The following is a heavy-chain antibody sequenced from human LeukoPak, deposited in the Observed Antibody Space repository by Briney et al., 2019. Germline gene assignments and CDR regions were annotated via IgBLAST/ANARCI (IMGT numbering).Heavy chain of an antibody. V-gene: IGHV3-30*14. D-gene: IGHD6-19*01. J-gene: IGHJ4*02. Sequence: GGSLRLSCAASGFTFSTYAMHWVRQAPGKGLEWVAVISYDGNYKYYADSVKGRFIISRENAKNSLYLQMNSLTAGDTAVYYCAGAGSETQWRAFDYWGQGTLVTVSS. CDR2: ISYDGNYK. CDR1: GFTFSTYA. CDR3: AGAGSETQWRAFDY.